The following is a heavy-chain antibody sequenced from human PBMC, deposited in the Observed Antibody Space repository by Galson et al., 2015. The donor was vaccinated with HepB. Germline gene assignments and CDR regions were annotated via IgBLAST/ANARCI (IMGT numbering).Heavy chain of an antibody. CDR2: IWYDGSNK. CDR1: GFTFSSYG. CDR3: AREPDIVVVPAAKDAFDI. V-gene: IGHV3-33*01. Sequence: SLRLSCAASGFTFSSYGMHWVRQAPGKGLEWVAVIWYDGSNKYYADSVKGRFTISRDNSKNTLYLQMNSLGAEDTAVYYCAREPDIVVVPAAKDAFDIWGQGTMVTVSS. D-gene: IGHD2-2*01. J-gene: IGHJ3*02.